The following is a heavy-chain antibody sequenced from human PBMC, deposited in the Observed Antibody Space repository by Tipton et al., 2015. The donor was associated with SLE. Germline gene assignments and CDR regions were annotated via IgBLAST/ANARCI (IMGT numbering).Heavy chain of an antibody. J-gene: IGHJ6*02. V-gene: IGHV4-59*11. CDR2: ADYSGST. Sequence: LRLSCAVYGGSFRDHYWSWIRQTPGKGLEWLGYADYSGSTNYNPSLKSRVSMSLDTSNRFSLRLTSVTAADTGTYYCARDELVVLSSARWSYYYGMDVWGQGTTVTVSS. D-gene: IGHD4/OR15-4a*01. CDR1: GGSFRDHY. CDR3: ARDELVVLSSARWSYYYGMDV.